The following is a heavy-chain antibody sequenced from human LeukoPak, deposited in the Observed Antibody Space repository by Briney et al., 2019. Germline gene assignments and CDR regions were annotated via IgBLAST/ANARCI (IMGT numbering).Heavy chain of an antibody. CDR1: GYSFTSYW. D-gene: IGHD4-17*01. V-gene: IGHV5-51*01. CDR2: IYPGDSDT. Sequence: GESLKISCQGSGYSFTSYWIGWVRQLPGKGLEWMGIIYPGDSDTRYSPSFQGQVTISADKSISTAYLQWSSLKASDTAMYYCARTVTTQGDAFDIWGQGTMVTVSS. J-gene: IGHJ3*02. CDR3: ARTVTTQGDAFDI.